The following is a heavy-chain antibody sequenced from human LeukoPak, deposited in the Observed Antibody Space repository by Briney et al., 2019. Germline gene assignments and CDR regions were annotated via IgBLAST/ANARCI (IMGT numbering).Heavy chain of an antibody. J-gene: IGHJ2*01. CDR3: ARSTITTTAARHFDL. V-gene: IGHV1-2*06. CDR1: GYTFTDYY. D-gene: IGHD6-13*01. Sequence: ASVKVSCKSSGYTFTDYYVHWVRQAPGQGLEWMGRINPNSGDTNYAQNFQGRVTMSRDTSISTAYLELNSLIFDDTAVFYCARSTITTTAARHFDLWGRGTLVTVSS. CDR2: INPNSGDT.